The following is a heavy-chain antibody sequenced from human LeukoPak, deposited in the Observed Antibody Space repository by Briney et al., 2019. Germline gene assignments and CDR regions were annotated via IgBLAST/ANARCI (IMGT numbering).Heavy chain of an antibody. D-gene: IGHD1-14*01. J-gene: IGHJ4*02. Sequence: GGSLRLSCAASGFTFSGHWMSWVRQAPGRGLEWVANINQGGSDKYYVDSVKGRFTISRDNANNLLYLQMNSLRGEDTAAYYCTRDRSRAEDDWGQGTLVTVSS. CDR3: TRDRSRAEDD. CDR2: INQGGSDK. V-gene: IGHV3-7*01. CDR1: GFTFSGHW.